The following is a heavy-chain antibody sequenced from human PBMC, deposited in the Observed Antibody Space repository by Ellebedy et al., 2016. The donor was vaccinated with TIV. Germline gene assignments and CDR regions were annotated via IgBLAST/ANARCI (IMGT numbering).Heavy chain of an antibody. Sequence: MPSETLSLTCAVYGGSFSGYYWSWIRQTPGKGLEWIGETNHGGRTNYNPSLKSRVTISVDTSKNQFSLRLFSVTAADTAVYYCARASLLYGWVNWLHPWGQGSLVTVSS. CDR2: TNHGGRT. J-gene: IGHJ5*02. CDR1: GGSFSGYY. D-gene: IGHD2-8*02. CDR3: ARASLLYGWVNWLHP. V-gene: IGHV4-34*01.